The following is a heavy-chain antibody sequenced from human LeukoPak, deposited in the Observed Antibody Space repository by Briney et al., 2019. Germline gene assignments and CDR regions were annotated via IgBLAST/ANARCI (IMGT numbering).Heavy chain of an antibody. CDR3: TKVGLSGLFDY. CDR2: IYYSGIT. D-gene: IGHD3-10*01. Sequence: SETLSLTCTVSGGSISNSNSFWAWIRQPPGKGLEWIGTIYYSGITHYSPSLKSRVTISVDTSKNQFSLKLSSVTAADTALYYCTKVGLSGLFDYWGQGALVTVSS. J-gene: IGHJ4*02. V-gene: IGHV4-39*01. CDR1: GGSISNSNSF.